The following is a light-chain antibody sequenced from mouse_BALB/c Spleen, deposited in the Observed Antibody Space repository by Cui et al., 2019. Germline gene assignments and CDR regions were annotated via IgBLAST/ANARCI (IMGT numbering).Light chain of an antibody. J-gene: IGKJ4*01. CDR2: AAT. Sequence: DTQMHQSPASLSVSVGETVTITCRASGNSYSNLAWYQQKQGKAPQLLVYAATNLADGVPSRFSGSGSGTQYSLKINSLQSEDFGSYYCQHFWGTPFTFGSGTKLEIK. V-gene: IGKV12-46*01. CDR1: GNSYSN. CDR3: QHFWGTPFT.